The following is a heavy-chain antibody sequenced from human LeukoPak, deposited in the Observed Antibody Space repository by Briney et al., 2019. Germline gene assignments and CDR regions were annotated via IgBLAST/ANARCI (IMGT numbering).Heavy chain of an antibody. CDR2: INWNGGST. D-gene: IGHD4-23*01. J-gene: IGHJ4*02. CDR3: ARNGYGGNNWWYFDY. V-gene: IGHV3-20*04. CDR1: GFTFDDYG. Sequence: PGGPLRLSCAASGFTFDDYGMSWVRQAPGKGLEWVSGINWNGGSTGYADSVKGRFTISRDNAKNSLYLQMNSLRAEDTALYYCARNGYGGNNWWYFDYWGQGTLVTVSS.